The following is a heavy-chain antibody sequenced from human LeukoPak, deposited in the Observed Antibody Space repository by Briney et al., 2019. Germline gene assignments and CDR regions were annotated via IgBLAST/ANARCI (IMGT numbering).Heavy chain of an antibody. J-gene: IGHJ6*02. CDR3: AGALGYCSSTSCLGNYYYYYGMDV. CDR1: GGSISSSNW. Sequence: SGTLSLTCAVSGGSISSSNWWSWVRQPPGKGLEWIGEIYHSGSTNYNPSLKSRVTISVDKSKNQFSLKLSSVTAADTAVYYCAGALGYCSSTSCLGNYYYYYGMDVWGQGTTVTVSS. V-gene: IGHV4-4*02. CDR2: IYHSGST. D-gene: IGHD2-2*01.